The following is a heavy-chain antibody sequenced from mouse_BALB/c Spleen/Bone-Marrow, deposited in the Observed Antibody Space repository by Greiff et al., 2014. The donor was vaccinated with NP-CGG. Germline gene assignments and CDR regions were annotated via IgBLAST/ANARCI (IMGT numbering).Heavy chain of an antibody. V-gene: IGHV7-3*02. J-gene: IGHJ1*01. CDR2: IRNKANGYTT. Sequence: VQLKESGGSLVQPGGSLRLSCATSGFTFTDYYMSWVRQPPGKALEWLGFIRNKANGYTTEYSASVKGRFTISRDNSQSILYLQMNTLRAEDSATYYCAREIINDYHWYFDVWGAGTTVTVSS. CDR3: AREIINDYHWYFDV. CDR1: GFTFTDYY. D-gene: IGHD2-4*01.